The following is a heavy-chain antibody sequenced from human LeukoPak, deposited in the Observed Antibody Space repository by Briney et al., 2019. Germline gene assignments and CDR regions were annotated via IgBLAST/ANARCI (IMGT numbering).Heavy chain of an antibody. J-gene: IGHJ3*02. Sequence: SETLSLTCAIYGGSFSGYYWSWIRQPPGKGLEWIGEINHSGSTNYNPSLKSRVAISEDTSKNQFSLKLTFVTAADTAMYYCARGWFPDIWGQGTMVTVSS. V-gene: IGHV4-34*01. CDR2: INHSGST. D-gene: IGHD3-10*01. CDR3: ARGWFPDI. CDR1: GGSFSGYY.